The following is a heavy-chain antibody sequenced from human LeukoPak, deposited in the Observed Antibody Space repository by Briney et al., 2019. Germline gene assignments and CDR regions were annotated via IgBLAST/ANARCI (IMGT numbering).Heavy chain of an antibody. D-gene: IGHD2-2*03. V-gene: IGHV3-48*01. CDR1: GFTFSNYG. CDR2: ISSSSSTI. Sequence: PGGSLRLSCAASGFTFSNYGMHWVRQAPGKGLEWVSYISSSSSTIYYADSVKGRFTISRDNAKNSLYLQMNSLRAEDTAVYCCAGYCSSTSCSLDAFDIWGQGTMVTVSS. J-gene: IGHJ3*02. CDR3: AGYCSSTSCSLDAFDI.